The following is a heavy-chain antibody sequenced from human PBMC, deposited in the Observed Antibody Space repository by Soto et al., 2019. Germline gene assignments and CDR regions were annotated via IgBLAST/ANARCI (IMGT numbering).Heavy chain of an antibody. Sequence: QLQLQESGPGLVKPSETLSLTCTVSGGSISSIGYYWGWVRQPPGKGLEWIGSMYYSGRTYYNPSLKSRVTISVDTSKNQCSLKLSSVTAADTAVYYCARVKYTNNWSNFDYWGQGTLVTVSS. D-gene: IGHD1-20*01. CDR2: MYYSGRT. J-gene: IGHJ4*02. CDR3: ARVKYTNNWSNFDY. CDR1: GGSISSIGYY. V-gene: IGHV4-39*01.